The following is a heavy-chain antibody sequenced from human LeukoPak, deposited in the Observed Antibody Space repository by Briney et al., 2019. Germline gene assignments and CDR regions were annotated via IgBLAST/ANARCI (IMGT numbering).Heavy chain of an antibody. J-gene: IGHJ4*02. V-gene: IGHV3-23*01. D-gene: IGHD3-10*01. Sequence: GGFLRLSCAASGFTFSSYAMSWVRQAPGKGLEWVSAISGSGGSTYYADSVKGRFTISRDNSKNTLYLQMNSLRAEDTAVYYCAKAKGPREYYFDYWGQGTLVTVSS. CDR2: ISGSGGST. CDR1: GFTFSSYA. CDR3: AKAKGPREYYFDY.